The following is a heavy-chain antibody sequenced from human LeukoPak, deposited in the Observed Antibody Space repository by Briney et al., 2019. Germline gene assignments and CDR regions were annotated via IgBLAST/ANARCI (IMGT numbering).Heavy chain of an antibody. CDR3: AREWRAAAGRSNWFDP. D-gene: IGHD6-13*01. Sequence: PSETLSLTCTVSGGSISSYYWSWIRQPPGKGLEWIGYIYYSGSTNYNPSLKSRVTISVDTSKNQFSLKLNSVTAADTAVYYCAREWRAAAGRSNWFDPWGQGTLVTVSS. V-gene: IGHV4-59*01. CDR2: IYYSGST. CDR1: GGSISSYY. J-gene: IGHJ5*02.